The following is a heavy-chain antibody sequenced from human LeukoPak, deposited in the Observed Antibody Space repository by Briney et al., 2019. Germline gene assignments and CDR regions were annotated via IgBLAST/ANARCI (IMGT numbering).Heavy chain of an antibody. Sequence: QAGQSLRLSCAASGFTFSDYVIHWGRKAPGGGVEWVAVISYHGTKKYYAESVKDRFTISRDNTKNTMYLHMTSLRAEDTAVYYCARVFTDGSNWHDAFDSWGQGTMLIVSS. CDR1: GFTFSDYV. J-gene: IGHJ3*02. D-gene: IGHD6-13*01. CDR2: ISYHGTKK. CDR3: ARVFTDGSNWHDAFDS. V-gene: IGHV3-30*04.